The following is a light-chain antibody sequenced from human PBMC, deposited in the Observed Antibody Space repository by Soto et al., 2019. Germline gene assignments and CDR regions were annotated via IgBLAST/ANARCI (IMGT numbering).Light chain of an antibody. V-gene: IGLV2-14*01. CDR1: SSDVGGYTY. J-gene: IGLJ1*01. Sequence: QAALTQPASVSGSPVQSITISCTGTSSDVGGYTYVSWYQQHPGKAPKLIIYEVSNRPSGVSNRFSGSRSGNTASLTISGLQAEDEADYYCNSYTSGSTYVFGNGTMVTVL. CDR2: EVS. CDR3: NSYTSGSTYV.